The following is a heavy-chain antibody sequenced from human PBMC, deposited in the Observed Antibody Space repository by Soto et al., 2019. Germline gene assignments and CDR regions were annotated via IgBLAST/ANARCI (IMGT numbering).Heavy chain of an antibody. D-gene: IGHD2-8*01. CDR3: ARESRCVNGACGNVFDI. CDR1: GGSISTYY. CDR2: IYYSGST. Sequence: QVQLQESGPGLVTPSETLSLTCTVSGGSISTYYWTWIRQSLEKGLEWLGNIYYSGSTNYSPSLNSRLTISLDTSKNQFSLKLRSVTAADTAVYYCARESRCVNGACGNVFDIWGRGTKVTVSS. V-gene: IGHV4-59*12. J-gene: IGHJ3*02.